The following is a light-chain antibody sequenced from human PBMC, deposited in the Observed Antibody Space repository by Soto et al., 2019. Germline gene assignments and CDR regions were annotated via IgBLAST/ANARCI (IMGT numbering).Light chain of an antibody. CDR3: QQYGSSPWT. J-gene: IGKJ1*01. CDR2: GAS. V-gene: IGKV3-20*01. Sequence: EIVLTQSPGTLSFPPGERATLSFRPSQSVSSSYLAWYQQKPGQAPRLLIYGASSRATGIPDRFSGSGSGTDFTLTISRLEPEDFAVYYCQQYGSSPWTFGQGTKVDIK. CDR1: QSVSSSY.